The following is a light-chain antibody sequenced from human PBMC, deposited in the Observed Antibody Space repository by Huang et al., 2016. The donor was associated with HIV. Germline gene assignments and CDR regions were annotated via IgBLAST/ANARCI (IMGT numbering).Light chain of an antibody. CDR1: QSLLHSDGKTY. Sequence: EIVMTQAPLSLSVSPGQPASISCKSSQSLLHSDGKTYLYWFLQKAGQSPQLLMYEFSSRFSGVPDRFSGSGSGTDFTLRISRVEAEDVGTYYCMQGINLPRTFGGGTKVEIK. CDR3: MQGINLPRT. CDR2: EFS. V-gene: IGKV2-29*03. J-gene: IGKJ4*01.